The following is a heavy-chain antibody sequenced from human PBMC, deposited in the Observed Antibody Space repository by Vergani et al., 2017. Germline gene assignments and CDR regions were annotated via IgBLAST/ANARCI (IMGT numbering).Heavy chain of an antibody. CDR2: IIPIFGTA. Sequence: QVQLVQSGAEVKKPGSSVKVSCKASGGTFSSYAISWVQQAPGQGLEWMGGIIPIFGTANYAQKFQGRVTITADESTSTAYMELSSLRSEDTAVYYCARSGGRCSGGSCSVGYWGQGTLVTVSS. D-gene: IGHD2-15*01. J-gene: IGHJ4*02. CDR3: ARSGGRCSGGSCSVGY. V-gene: IGHV1-69*01. CDR1: GGTFSSYA.